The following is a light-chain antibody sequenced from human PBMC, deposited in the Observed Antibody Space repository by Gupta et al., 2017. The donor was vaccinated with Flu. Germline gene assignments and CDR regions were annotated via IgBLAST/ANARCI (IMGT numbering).Light chain of an antibody. Sequence: GTLYLSPGERATRSCRASQSIRSSYLAWYQQKPGQAPRLLIYDACTRATGIPDKFSGSGSGTEFTLTISRREPEDFAVYYCQHEGSPPWTFGQGTKVEIK. CDR3: QHEGSPPWT. V-gene: IGKV3-20*01. CDR1: QSIRSSY. J-gene: IGKJ1*01. CDR2: DAC.